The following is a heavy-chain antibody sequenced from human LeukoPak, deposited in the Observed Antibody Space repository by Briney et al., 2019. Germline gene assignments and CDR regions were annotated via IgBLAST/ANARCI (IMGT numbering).Heavy chain of an antibody. CDR1: GGSISIYY. J-gene: IGHJ5*02. V-gene: IGHV4-59*12. Sequence: SETLSLTCTVSGGSISIYYWSWIRQPPGKGLEWIGYIYYSGTTNYNPSLKSRVTISVDTPQNQFSLRLSSVTAADTAVYYCTRNNWFDPWGQGTLVTVSS. CDR2: IYYSGTT. CDR3: TRNNWFDP.